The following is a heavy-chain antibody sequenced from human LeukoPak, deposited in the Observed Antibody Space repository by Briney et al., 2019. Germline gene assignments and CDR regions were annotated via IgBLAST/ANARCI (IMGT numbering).Heavy chain of an antibody. CDR1: GGSFSGYY. V-gene: IGHV4-34*01. J-gene: IGHJ4*02. CDR3: ASFGHYYDSSGYHY. CDR2: INHSGST. Sequence: SETLSLTCAVYGGSFSGYYWSWIRQPPGKGLEWIGEINHSGSTNYNPSLKSRVTISVDTSKNQFSLKLSSVTAADTAVYYCASFGHYYDSSGYHYWGQGTLVTVSS. D-gene: IGHD3-22*01.